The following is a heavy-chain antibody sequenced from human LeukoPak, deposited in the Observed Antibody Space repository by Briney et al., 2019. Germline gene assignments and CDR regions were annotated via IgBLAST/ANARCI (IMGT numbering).Heavy chain of an antibody. D-gene: IGHD3-10*01. Sequence: GGSLRLSCAASGFTFSNAWMSWVRQAPGKGLEWVGRIKSKTDGGTTDYAAPVKGRFTISRDDSKNTLYLQMNSLKTEDTAVYYCTTLMVVRGVIITFAFDIWGQGTMVTVSS. V-gene: IGHV3-15*01. CDR2: IKSKTDGGTT. J-gene: IGHJ3*02. CDR1: GFTFSNAW. CDR3: TTLMVVRGVIITFAFDI.